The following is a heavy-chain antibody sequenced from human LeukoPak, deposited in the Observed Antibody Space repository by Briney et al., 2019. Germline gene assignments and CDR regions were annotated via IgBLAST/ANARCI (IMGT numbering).Heavy chain of an antibody. J-gene: IGHJ4*02. V-gene: IGHV1-2*02. CDR1: VYTFNDYY. D-gene: IGHD3-22*01. Sequence: ASVKVSCKASVYTFNDYYIHWVRQGPRQGLDWMGWISPKSGVTNYEQKFQGRVTMARDTSLSTAYMELSSLRSDDTAVYFCARALGSYYDTSVYQAYWGQGTLVTVTS. CDR2: ISPKSGVT. CDR3: ARALGSYYDTSVYQAY.